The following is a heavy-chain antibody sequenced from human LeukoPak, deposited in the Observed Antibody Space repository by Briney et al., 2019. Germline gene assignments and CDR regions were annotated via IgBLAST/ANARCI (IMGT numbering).Heavy chain of an antibody. V-gene: IGHV3-21*06. CDR1: GFRFSSHS. CDR3: ARDAGAGFDY. D-gene: IGHD6-13*01. Sequence: GGSLRLSCAASGFRFSSHSMNWVRQAPGKGLERISYISSTSNEIYYVDSVKGRFTISRDDAKNSLYLQMNSLSAEDTAVYYCARDAGAGFDYWGQGALVTVSS. CDR2: ISSTSNEI. J-gene: IGHJ4*02.